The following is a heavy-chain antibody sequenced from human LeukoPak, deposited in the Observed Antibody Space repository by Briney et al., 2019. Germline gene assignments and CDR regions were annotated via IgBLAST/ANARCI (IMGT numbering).Heavy chain of an antibody. Sequence: GGSLRLSCAASGFIFNNYWISWVRQAPGEGLEWVANIKQDGSEKYYVDSVKGRFTISRDNAKNSLYLQMNSLRAADTAVYYCTRGRCIDLWGRGTLVTVSS. J-gene: IGHJ2*01. V-gene: IGHV3-7*03. D-gene: IGHD2-8*01. CDR1: GFIFNNYW. CDR2: IKQDGSEK. CDR3: TRGRCIDL.